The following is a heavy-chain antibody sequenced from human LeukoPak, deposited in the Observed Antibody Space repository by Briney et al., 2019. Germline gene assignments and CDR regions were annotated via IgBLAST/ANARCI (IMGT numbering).Heavy chain of an antibody. CDR2: VSGGGGPSIF. V-gene: IGHV3-23*01. CDR1: GFTFSDYA. D-gene: IGHD5-24*01. CDR3: AHGGGSQSHA. J-gene: IGHJ5*02. Sequence: GGSLRLSCAASGFTFSDYAISWVRQAPGKGLEWVSTVSGGGGPSIFYYADSVKGRFTISRDNSKNTIYLQMNSLRADDTAIYHCAHGGGSQSHAWGQGTLVVVSS.